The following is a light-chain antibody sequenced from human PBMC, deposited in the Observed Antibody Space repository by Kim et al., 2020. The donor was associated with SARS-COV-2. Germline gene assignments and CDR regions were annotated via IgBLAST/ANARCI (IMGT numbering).Light chain of an antibody. CDR2: QDT. V-gene: IGLV3-1*01. J-gene: IGLJ2*01. Sequence: SVSPGQRASSSCSGDKLGEKYVSWYQQKPGQSPDLVIYQDTKRPSGIPERFSGSNSGNTATLTISGTQAMDEADYHCQAWDSSTVVFGGGTQLTVL. CDR1: KLGEKY. CDR3: QAWDSSTVV.